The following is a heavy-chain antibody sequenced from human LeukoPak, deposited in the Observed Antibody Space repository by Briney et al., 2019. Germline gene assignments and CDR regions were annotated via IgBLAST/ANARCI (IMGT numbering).Heavy chain of an antibody. V-gene: IGHV3-30*02. D-gene: IGHD2-15*01. Sequence: VGSLRLSCADSRFSFSSYSMNWVRQAPGTGLEWVAFIRYDGRHKYYADSVKGRFTISRDNSKKTLYLQINSLRTEDAAVYYCAKVPVTTCSGAYCYPFDYWGQGTLVTVSS. CDR2: IRYDGRHK. CDR1: RFSFSSYS. CDR3: AKVPVTTCSGAYCYPFDY. J-gene: IGHJ4*02.